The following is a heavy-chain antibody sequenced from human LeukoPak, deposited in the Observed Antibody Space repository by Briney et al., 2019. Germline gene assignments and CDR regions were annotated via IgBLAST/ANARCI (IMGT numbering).Heavy chain of an antibody. J-gene: IGHJ4*02. V-gene: IGHV3-23*01. CDR1: GFTFSSYA. D-gene: IGHD4-11*01. CDR2: FTGSGGST. CDR3: ARLADYGNYGPREYLDF. Sequence: PGGSLRLSCAASGFTFSSYAMSWVRQAPGKGLEWVSAFTGSGGSTYYADSLKGRFTISRDNAKTSLYLQMNSLRAEDTAVYYCARLADYGNYGPREYLDFWGQGTLVTVSS.